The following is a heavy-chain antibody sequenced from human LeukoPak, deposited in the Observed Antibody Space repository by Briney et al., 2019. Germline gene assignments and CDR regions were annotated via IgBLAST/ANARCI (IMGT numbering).Heavy chain of an antibody. CDR2: INPSGGST. D-gene: IGHD6-25*01. V-gene: IGHV1-46*01. CDR3: ARDGAAGVYYFDY. J-gene: IGHJ4*02. CDR1: GYTFTSYY. Sequence: GASVKVSCKASGYTFTSYYMNWVRQAPGQGLEWMGIINPSGGSTNYAQKFQGRVTMTRDMSTSTVYMELSSLRSEDTAVYYCARDGAAGVYYFDYWGQGTLVTVSS.